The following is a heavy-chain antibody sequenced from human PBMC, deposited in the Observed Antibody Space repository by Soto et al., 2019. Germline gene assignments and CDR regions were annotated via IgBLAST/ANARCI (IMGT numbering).Heavy chain of an antibody. D-gene: IGHD3-10*01. CDR3: ARDLRIMVRGVIMGY. J-gene: IGHJ4*02. Sequence: GGSLRLSCAASGFTFSSYWMSWVRQAPGKGLEWVANIKQDGSEKYYVDSVKGRFTISRDNAKNSLYLQMNSLRAEDTAVYYCARDLRIMVRGVIMGYWGQGTLVTVSS. CDR1: GFTFSSYW. V-gene: IGHV3-7*01. CDR2: IKQDGSEK.